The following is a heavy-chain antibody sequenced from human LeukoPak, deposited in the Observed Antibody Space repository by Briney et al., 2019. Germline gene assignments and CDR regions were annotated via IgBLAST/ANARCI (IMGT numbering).Heavy chain of an antibody. J-gene: IGHJ6*02. CDR2: IYYGGST. V-gene: IGHV4-30-4*08. Sequence: SQTLSLTCTVSGGSLSSGGYYWSWIRQHPGKGLEWIGYIYYGGSTYYNPSLKSRVTISVDTSKNQFSLKLSSVTAADTAVYYCARDGAVAGYGMDVWGQGTTVTVSS. D-gene: IGHD2-15*01. CDR1: GGSLSSGGYY. CDR3: ARDGAVAGYGMDV.